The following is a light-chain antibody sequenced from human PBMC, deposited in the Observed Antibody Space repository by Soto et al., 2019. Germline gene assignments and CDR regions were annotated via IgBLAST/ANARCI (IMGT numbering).Light chain of an antibody. CDR1: ESLGSTY. CDR3: QQYNNWPWT. J-gene: IGKJ1*01. V-gene: IGKV3D-15*01. Sequence: EIVLTQSPGTLSLSPGDRATLSCRANESLGSTYLAWYQQKSGQSPRLLIYSASSRAAGIPDRFSGSGSGTEFTLTISSLQSEDFAVYYCQQYNNWPWTFGQGTKVDIK. CDR2: SAS.